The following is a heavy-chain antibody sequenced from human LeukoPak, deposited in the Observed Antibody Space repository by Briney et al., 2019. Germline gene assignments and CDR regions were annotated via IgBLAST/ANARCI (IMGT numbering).Heavy chain of an antibody. CDR3: ARHVGHYYDSSGYYLDP. CDR2: IHPADSGT. V-gene: IGHV5-51*01. D-gene: IGHD3-22*01. Sequence: GESLRISCKGSGYSFTSYWISWVRQMPGKGLEWMGIIHPADSGTRYSPSFQGQVTISADKSISTAYLQWSSLKDSDTAIYYCARHVGHYYDSSGYYLDPWGQGTLVSVPS. J-gene: IGHJ5*02. CDR1: GYSFTSYW.